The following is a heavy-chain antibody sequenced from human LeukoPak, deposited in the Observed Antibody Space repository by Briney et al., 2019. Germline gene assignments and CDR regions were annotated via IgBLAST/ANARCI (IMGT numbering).Heavy chain of an antibody. V-gene: IGHV3-23*01. D-gene: IGHD4-17*01. J-gene: IGHJ6*03. CDR2: ISYSGGNT. CDR1: GFTFSSYA. CDR3: AKVGTTVTTYYYYYMDV. Sequence: GGSLRLSCAASGFTFSSYAMSWVRQAPGKGLEWVSSISYSGGNTYYADSVKGRFTISRDNSKNTLYLQMNSLRAEDTALYYCAKVGTTVTTYYYYYMDVWGKGITVTVSS.